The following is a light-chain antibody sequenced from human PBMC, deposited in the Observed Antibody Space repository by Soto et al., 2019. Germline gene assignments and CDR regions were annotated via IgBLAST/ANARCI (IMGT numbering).Light chain of an antibody. CDR1: SSDVGACNF. CDR3: RSYTSRHTLYV. J-gene: IGLJ1*01. Sequence: QSALTQPASVSGSLGQSITISCTGTSSDVGACNFVSWYQQHPGKAPKLMIYDVNNRPSGVSNRFSGSKSANAASLTISGLPADDEADYDCRSYTSRHTLYVFGTGTKLTVL. V-gene: IGLV2-14*01. CDR2: DVN.